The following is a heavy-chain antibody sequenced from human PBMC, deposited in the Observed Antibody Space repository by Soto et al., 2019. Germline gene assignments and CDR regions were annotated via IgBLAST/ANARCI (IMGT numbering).Heavy chain of an antibody. V-gene: IGHV4-4*02. CDR1: GGSISDNNW. D-gene: IGHD2-21*01. J-gene: IGHJ4*02. CDR3: ARHIGVPGTRGFDY. Sequence: QVQLQESGPGLVRPSVTLSLTCAVSGGSISDNNWWSWVRQPPGKGLVWIGEIDRSGTANYNPSLNSPVTISMDKSKNQISLHLYSVTVADSAVYYCARHIGVPGTRGFDYWGQGTVVPVS. CDR2: IDRSGTA.